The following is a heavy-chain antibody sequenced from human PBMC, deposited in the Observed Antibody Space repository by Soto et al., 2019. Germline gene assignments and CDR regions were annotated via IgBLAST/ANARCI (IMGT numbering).Heavy chain of an antibody. V-gene: IGHV4-4*02. Sequence: QVQLQESGPGLVKPSGTLSLTCGVSGGSISTSNWWAWVRQPPGKGLEWIGEVFHSGSTSNNPSLKSRVTMSVDKSKNRSSLQLSSVTAADTAVYYCARVGWDTGAFDPWGQGTLVTVSS. CDR1: GGSISTSNW. CDR2: VFHSGST. D-gene: IGHD2-8*02. J-gene: IGHJ5*02. CDR3: ARVGWDTGAFDP.